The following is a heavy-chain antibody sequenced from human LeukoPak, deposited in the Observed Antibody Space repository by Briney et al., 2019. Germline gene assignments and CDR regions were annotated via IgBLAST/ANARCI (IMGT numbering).Heavy chain of an antibody. Sequence: PSDTLSLTCNVSGYFISSGYYWGWIRQPPGKGLEWIGSIYHSGSTYYNPSLKSRVTISVDTSKNQFSLKLSSVTAADTAVYYCASRGYSGSYDDAFDIWGQGTMVTVSS. CDR3: ASRGYSGSYDDAFDI. CDR2: IYHSGST. CDR1: GYFISSGYY. J-gene: IGHJ3*02. D-gene: IGHD1-26*01. V-gene: IGHV4-38-2*02.